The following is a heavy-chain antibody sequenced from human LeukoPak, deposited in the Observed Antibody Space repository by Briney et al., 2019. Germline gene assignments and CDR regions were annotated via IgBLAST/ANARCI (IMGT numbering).Heavy chain of an antibody. CDR1: GFTFSSYC. CDR2: ITQDGSEK. CDR3: AGRTASVSWLDP. Sequence: GGSLRLSCAASGFTFSSYCMSWVRQAPGKGLEWVANITQDGSEKYYVDSVKGRFTISRDNAKNSLYLQMNSLRAEDTAVYYCAGRTASVSWLDPWGQGTLVTVSS. D-gene: IGHD5/OR15-5a*01. J-gene: IGHJ5*02. V-gene: IGHV3-7*01.